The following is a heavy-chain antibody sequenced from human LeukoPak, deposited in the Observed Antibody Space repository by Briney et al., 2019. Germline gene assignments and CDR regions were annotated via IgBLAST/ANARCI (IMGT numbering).Heavy chain of an antibody. CDR3: AAGGWLQFVVY. Sequence: SETLSLTCTVSGGSISSYYWSWIRQPPGEGLGWIGYIYYSGSTNYNPSLKSRVTISVDTSKNQFSLKLSSVTAADTAVYYCAAGGWLQFVVYWGQGTLVTVSS. CDR2: IYYSGST. V-gene: IGHV4-59*08. J-gene: IGHJ4*02. CDR1: GGSISSYY. D-gene: IGHD5-24*01.